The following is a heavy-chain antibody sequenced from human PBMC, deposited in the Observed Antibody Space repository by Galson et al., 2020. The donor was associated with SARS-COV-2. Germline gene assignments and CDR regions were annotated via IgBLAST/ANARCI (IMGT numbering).Heavy chain of an antibody. J-gene: IGHJ4*02. CDR3: ARLEQLWLLALDY. CDR1: GYSISSGYY. V-gene: IGHV4-38-2*01. D-gene: IGHD5-18*01. Sequence: SETLSLTCAVSGYSISSGYYWGWIRQPPGKGLEWIGSIYHSGSTYYNPSLKSRVTISVDTSKNQFSLKLSSVTAADTAVYYCARLEQLWLLALDYWGQGTLVTVSS. CDR2: IYHSGST.